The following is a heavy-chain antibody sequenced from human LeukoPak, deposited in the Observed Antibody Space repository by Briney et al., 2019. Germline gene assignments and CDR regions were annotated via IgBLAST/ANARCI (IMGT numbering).Heavy chain of an antibody. CDR2: INSDGSST. D-gene: IGHD5-24*01. Sequence: QPGGSLRLSCAASGFTFSSYWMHWVRQAPGKGLVWVSRINSDGSSTSYADSVKGRFTISRDNAKNSLYLQMNSLRAEDTAIYYCTRVGYIDEGIDYWGQGTLVTVSS. CDR3: TRVGYIDEGIDY. CDR1: GFTFSSYW. J-gene: IGHJ4*02. V-gene: IGHV3-74*01.